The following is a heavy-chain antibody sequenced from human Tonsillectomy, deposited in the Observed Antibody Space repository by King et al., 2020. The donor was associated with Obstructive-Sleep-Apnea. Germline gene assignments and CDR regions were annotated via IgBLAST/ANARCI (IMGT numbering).Heavy chain of an antibody. D-gene: IGHD2-2*01. CDR1: GFTFSDYY. CDR2: IISSGSPI. Sequence: VQLVESGGGMVKPGGSLRLSCAASGFTFSDYYMSWIRQAPGKGLEWVSYIISSGSPIYYADSVKGRFTISRDNAKNSLYLQMNSLRAEDRAVYYCARGTVDPVVVSAFDSWGQGTLVTVSS. J-gene: IGHJ4*02. CDR3: ARGTVDPVVVSAFDS. V-gene: IGHV3-11*01.